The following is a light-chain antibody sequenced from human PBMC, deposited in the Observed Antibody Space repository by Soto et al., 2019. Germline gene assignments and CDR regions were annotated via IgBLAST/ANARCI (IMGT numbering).Light chain of an antibody. CDR2: GAS. Sequence: EVVMTQSPATLSVSPGERTTLSCRASQSVGSNLAWYQQKPGQAPRLLIYGASTRATGIPARFSGSASGAEFTLTISSLQSEDFAVYHCQQYNDWPLTFGEGTKVEIK. CDR3: QQYNDWPLT. CDR1: QSVGSN. J-gene: IGKJ4*01. V-gene: IGKV3-15*01.